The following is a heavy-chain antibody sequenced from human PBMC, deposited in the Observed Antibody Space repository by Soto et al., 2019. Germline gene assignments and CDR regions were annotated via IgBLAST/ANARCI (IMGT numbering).Heavy chain of an antibody. J-gene: IGHJ4*02. CDR3: ARGGYYDSSGDFDY. CDR2: IYYSGST. V-gene: IGHV4-31*11. Sequence: SETRSLTCAVSGDSISKSGYYWSWIRQHPGKGLEWIGYIYYSGSTYYNPSLKSRVTISVDTSKNQFSLKLSSVTAADTAVYYCARGGYYDSSGDFDYWGQGTLVTVSS. D-gene: IGHD3-22*01. CDR1: GDSISKSGYY.